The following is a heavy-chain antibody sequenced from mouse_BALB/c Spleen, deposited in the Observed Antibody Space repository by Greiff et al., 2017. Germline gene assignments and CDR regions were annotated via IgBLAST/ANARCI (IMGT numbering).Heavy chain of an antibody. Sequence: VQLQQSGAELVKPGASVKLSCTASGFNIKDTYMHWVQQRPEQGLEWIGRIDPANGNTKYDPKFQGKATITADTSSNTAYLQLSSLTSEDTAVYYCARTSYRYDDWYFDVWGAGTTVTVSA. CDR2: IDPANGNT. J-gene: IGHJ1*01. V-gene: IGHV14-3*02. CDR3: ARTSYRYDDWYFDV. D-gene: IGHD2-14*01. CDR1: GFNIKDTY.